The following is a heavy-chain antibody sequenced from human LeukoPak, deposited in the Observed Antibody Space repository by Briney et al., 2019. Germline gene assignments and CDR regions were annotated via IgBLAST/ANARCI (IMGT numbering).Heavy chain of an antibody. CDR3: ARTQGYGGKRGVLDV. CDR2: IDCGGNT. J-gene: IGHJ6*02. V-gene: IGHV4-59*01. CDR1: GGSISSYY. Sequence: PSESLSLTCTVSGGSISSYYWSWIRQPPGKGLEWIGYIDCGGNTNYNPSLKSRVTISVDKSKNLFSLKLSSVTAADTAVYYCARTQGYGGKRGVLDVWGQGTTVT. D-gene: IGHD4-23*01.